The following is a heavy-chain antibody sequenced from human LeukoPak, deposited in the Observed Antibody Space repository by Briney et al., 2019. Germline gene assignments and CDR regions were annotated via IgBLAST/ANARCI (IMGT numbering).Heavy chain of an antibody. D-gene: IGHD5-24*01. Sequence: GGSLRLSCVVSGVSISRSWMNWVRQVPGKGLVWVPRLSPDGTLNYVDSVEGRFTISRDDATNTLFLQMNNLRTEDSAIYYCLRDFHRESDYWGQGTLVTVSS. V-gene: IGHV3-74*01. CDR2: LSPDGTL. CDR3: LRDFHRESDY. J-gene: IGHJ4*02. CDR1: GVSISRSW.